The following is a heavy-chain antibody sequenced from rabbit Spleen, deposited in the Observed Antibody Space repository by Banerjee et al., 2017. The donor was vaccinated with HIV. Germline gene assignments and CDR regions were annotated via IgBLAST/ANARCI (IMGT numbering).Heavy chain of an antibody. D-gene: IGHD1-1*01. CDR1: GFSFNSGYD. CDR2: IDPVFGYT. J-gene: IGHJ4*01. V-gene: IGHV1S40*01. Sequence: QSLEESGGGLVKPGASLTLTCKASGFSFNSGYDMCWVRQAPGKGLEWIGYIDPVFGYTYYASWVNGRFTISSDNAQNTVDLQMHSLTAADTATYFCAREDVGGSYTLWGPGTLVTVS. CDR3: AREDVGGSYTL.